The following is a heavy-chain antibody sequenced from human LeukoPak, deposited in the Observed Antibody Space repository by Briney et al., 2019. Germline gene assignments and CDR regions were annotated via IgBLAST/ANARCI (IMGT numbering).Heavy chain of an antibody. D-gene: IGHD1/OR15-1a*01. CDR2: IYHSGST. J-gene: IGHJ6*03. CDR1: GGSISSGGYY. Sequence: PSETLSLTCTVSGGSISSGGYYWSWIRQPPGKGLEWIGYIYHSGSTYYNPSLKSRVTISVDRSKNQFSLKLSSVTAADTAVYYCARVNRGPSIYYYMDVWGKGTTVTVSS. CDR3: ARVNRGPSIYYYMDV. V-gene: IGHV4-30-2*01.